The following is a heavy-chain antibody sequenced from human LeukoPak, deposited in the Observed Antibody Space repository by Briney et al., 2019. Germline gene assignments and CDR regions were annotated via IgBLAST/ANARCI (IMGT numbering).Heavy chain of an antibody. J-gene: IGHJ4*02. CDR1: GFTFSSYA. V-gene: IGHV3-30-3*01. CDR3: ARDLYYDSSGYLDY. D-gene: IGHD3-22*01. CDR2: ISYDGSNK. Sequence: GGSLRLSCAASGFTFSSYAMHWVRQAPGKGLEWVAVISYDGSNKYYADSVKGRFTISRDNSKSTLYLQMNSLRAEDTAVYYCARDLYYDSSGYLDYWGQGTLVTVSS.